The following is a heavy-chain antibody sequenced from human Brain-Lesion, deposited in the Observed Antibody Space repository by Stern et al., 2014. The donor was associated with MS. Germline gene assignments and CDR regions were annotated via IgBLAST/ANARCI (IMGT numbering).Heavy chain of an antibody. J-gene: IGHJ5*02. CDR3: ARAHVDTWDWFDP. Sequence: EDQLAESGGDLVQPGGSLRLSCTASGFTFSTYWMHWVRPAPGKGLVWVSRINGDGSRTSYADSVKGRFTISRDNAKNTLYVQMNSLRVEDTAVYYCARAHVDTWDWFDPWGQGTLVTVSS. D-gene: IGHD5-18*01. CDR2: INGDGSRT. CDR1: GFTFSTYW. V-gene: IGHV3-74*02.